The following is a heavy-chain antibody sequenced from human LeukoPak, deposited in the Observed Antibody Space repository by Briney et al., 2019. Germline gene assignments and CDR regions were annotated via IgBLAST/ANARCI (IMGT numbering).Heavy chain of an antibody. V-gene: IGHV3-23*01. D-gene: IGHD3-10*01. CDR2: ISGSGGST. CDR1: GFTFSNYW. CDR3: AKDPELLWFGELKGGFDY. Sequence: PGGSLRLSCAASGFTFSNYWLTWVRQAPGKGLEWVSAISGSGGSTYYADSVKGRFTISRDNSKNTLYLQMNSLRAEDTAVYYCAKDPELLWFGELKGGFDYWRQGTLVTVSS. J-gene: IGHJ4*02.